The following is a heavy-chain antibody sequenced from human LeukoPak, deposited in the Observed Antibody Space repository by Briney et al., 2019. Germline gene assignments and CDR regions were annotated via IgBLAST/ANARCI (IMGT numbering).Heavy chain of an antibody. V-gene: IGHV3-23*01. CDR3: AKDGAWLRFDD. CDR2: VSPSGDIT. Sequence: GGSLRLSCAASGFTFSSYGMNWVRQAPGKGLEWVSGVSPSGDITYYADSVKGRFTISRDNSKNTVYLQMNNVRAEDTAVYYCAKDGAWLRFDDWGQGTLVTVSS. J-gene: IGHJ4*02. D-gene: IGHD5-12*01. CDR1: GFTFSSYG.